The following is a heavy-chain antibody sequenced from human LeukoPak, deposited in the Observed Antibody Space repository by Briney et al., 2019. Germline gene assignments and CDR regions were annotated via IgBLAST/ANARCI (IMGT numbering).Heavy chain of an antibody. D-gene: IGHD6-19*01. CDR1: GYTFNIYG. J-gene: IGHJ3*02. Sequence: ASVKVSCKASGYTFNIYGISWVRQAPGQGVEWIGWISPFNGNTNYAQNIQGRATMTTDTSTSTAYMDLRSLRSDDTAVYYCARDREQWVPLGALDIWGQGTMVTVSS. CDR3: ARDREQWVPLGALDI. V-gene: IGHV1-18*01. CDR2: ISPFNGNT.